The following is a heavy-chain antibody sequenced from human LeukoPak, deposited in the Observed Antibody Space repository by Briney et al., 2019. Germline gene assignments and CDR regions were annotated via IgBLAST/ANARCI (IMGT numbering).Heavy chain of an antibody. J-gene: IGHJ4*02. CDR2: ISYDGSNK. Sequence: PGRSLRLSCAASGFTFSSYAMHWVRQAPGKGLEWVAVISYDGSNKYYADSVKGRFTISRDNSKNMLYLQMNSLRAEDTAVYYCAREDEYSSSSGSEGFDYWGQGTLVAVSS. D-gene: IGHD6-6*01. CDR3: AREDEYSSSSGSEGFDY. V-gene: IGHV3-30-3*01. CDR1: GFTFSSYA.